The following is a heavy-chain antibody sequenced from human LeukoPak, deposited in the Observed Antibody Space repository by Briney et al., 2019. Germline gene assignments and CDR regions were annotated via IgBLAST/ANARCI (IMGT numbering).Heavy chain of an antibody. J-gene: IGHJ4*02. D-gene: IGHD3-10*01. CDR3: ARYYYGSGSERN. CDR1: GFTFSSYW. Sequence: GGSLRLSCAASGFTFSSYWMHWVRKAPGKGLVWVSRINSDGSSTSYADSVKGRFTISRDNAKNTLYLQMNSLRAEDTAVYYCARYYYGSGSERNWGQGTLVTVSS. CDR2: INSDGSST. V-gene: IGHV3-74*01.